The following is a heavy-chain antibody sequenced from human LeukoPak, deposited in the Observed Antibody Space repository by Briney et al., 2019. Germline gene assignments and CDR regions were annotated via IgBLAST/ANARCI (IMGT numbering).Heavy chain of an antibody. V-gene: IGHV4-61*02. CDR2: IYTSGST. J-gene: IGHJ4*02. CDR3: ARHAPSRFLEWLPFDY. Sequence: PSETLSLTCTVSGGSISSGSYYWSWIRQPAGKGLEWIGRIYTSGSTNYNPSLKSRVTISVDTSKNQFSLKLSSVTAADTAVYYCARHAPSRFLEWLPFDYWGQGTLVTVSS. D-gene: IGHD3-3*01. CDR1: GGSISSGSYY.